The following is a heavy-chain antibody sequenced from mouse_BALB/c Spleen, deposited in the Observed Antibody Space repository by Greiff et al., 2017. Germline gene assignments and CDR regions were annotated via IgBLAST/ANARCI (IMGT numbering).Heavy chain of an antibody. Sequence: QVQLQQSGPGLVAPSQSLSITCTVSGFSLTSYDISWIRQPPGKGLEWLGVIWTGGGTNYNSAFMSRLSISKDNSKSQVFLKMNSLQTDDTAIYYCVRDQYYGSSYRFAYWGQGTLVTVSA. CDR2: IWTGGGT. J-gene: IGHJ3*01. CDR3: VRDQYYGSSYRFAY. CDR1: GFSLTSYD. D-gene: IGHD1-1*01. V-gene: IGHV2-9-2*01.